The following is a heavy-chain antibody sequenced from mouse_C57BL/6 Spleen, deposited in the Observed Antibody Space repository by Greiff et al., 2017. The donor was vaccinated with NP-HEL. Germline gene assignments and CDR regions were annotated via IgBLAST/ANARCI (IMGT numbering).Heavy chain of an antibody. CDR2: IWTGGGT. V-gene: IGHV2-9-1*01. CDR3: ARNSLGSSYQDWYFDV. Sequence: QVTLKESGPGLVAPSQSLSITCTVSGFSLTSYAISWVRQPPGKGLEWLGVIWTGGGTNYNSALKSRLSISKDNSKSQVFLKMNSLQTDDTARYYCARNSLGSSYQDWYFDVWGTGTTVTVSS. CDR1: GFSLTSYA. J-gene: IGHJ1*03. D-gene: IGHD1-1*01.